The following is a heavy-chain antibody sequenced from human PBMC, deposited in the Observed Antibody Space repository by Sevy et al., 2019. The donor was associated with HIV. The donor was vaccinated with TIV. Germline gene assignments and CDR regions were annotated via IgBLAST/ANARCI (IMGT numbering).Heavy chain of an antibody. CDR3: ARDPRCAGTTCLRDY. CDR1: GFDFNIYG. V-gene: IGHV3-30*02. J-gene: IGHJ4*02. CDR2: IWYNGTNI. Sequence: GGSLRLSCVASGFDFNIYGMHWVRQAPGKGLEWVAFIWYNGTNINYAESVKGRFTISRDNSNNTVFLQMKSLRRDDTAIYYCARDPRCAGTTCLRDYWGQGTMVTVSS. D-gene: IGHD1-26*01.